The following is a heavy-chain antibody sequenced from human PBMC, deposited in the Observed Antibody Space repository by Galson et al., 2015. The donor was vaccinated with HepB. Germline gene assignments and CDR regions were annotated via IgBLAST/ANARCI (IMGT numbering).Heavy chain of an antibody. CDR1: GFAFSAYT. D-gene: IGHD2/OR15-2a*01. CDR3: ARRATTFFYRGMDV. V-gene: IGHV3-48*04. CDR2: ITNISSNM. J-gene: IGHJ6*02. Sequence: SLRLSCAASGFAFSAYTMNWVRQAPGKGLEWVSYITNISSNMFYADSVKGRFTISRDNAKNSLYLQMNSLRAEDTAVYYCARRATTFFYRGMDVWGPGTTVTVSS.